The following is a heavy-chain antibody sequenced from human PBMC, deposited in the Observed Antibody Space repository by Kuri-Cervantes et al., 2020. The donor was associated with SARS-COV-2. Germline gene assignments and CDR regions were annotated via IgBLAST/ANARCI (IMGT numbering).Heavy chain of an antibody. CDR3: AREYSSPSGFDY. V-gene: IGHV3-30-3*01. D-gene: IGHD6-6*01. CDR1: GFLFSASA. J-gene: IGHJ4*02. CDR2: ISYDGSNK. Sequence: GGSLRLSCEVSGFLFSASAIHWVRQASGKGLEWVAVISYDGSNKYYADSVKGRFTISRDNSKNTLYLQMNSLRAEDTAVYYCAREYSSPSGFDYWGQGTLVTVSS.